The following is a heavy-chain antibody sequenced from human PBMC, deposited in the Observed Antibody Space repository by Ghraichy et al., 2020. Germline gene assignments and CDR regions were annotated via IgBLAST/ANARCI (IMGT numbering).Heavy chain of an antibody. J-gene: IGHJ3*02. Sequence: ESLNISCAVSGYSIGSGYHWDWIRQPPGKGPEWIGSFYHSGSTFHNPSLKSRVTISFDTSKNQFSLELNSATAADTPVYYCPRGGYSNGWYPIAFDIWGQGAVVTVSS. CDR1: GYSIGSGYH. CDR3: PRGGYSNGWYPIAFDI. D-gene: IGHD6-19*01. CDR2: FYHSGST. V-gene: IGHV4-38-2*01.